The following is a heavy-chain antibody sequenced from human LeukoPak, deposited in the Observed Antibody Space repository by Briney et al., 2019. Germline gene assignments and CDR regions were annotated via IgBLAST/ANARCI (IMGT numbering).Heavy chain of an antibody. J-gene: IGHJ5*02. D-gene: IGHD2-15*01. CDR1: GYTFTSYD. CDR2: MNPNSGNT. V-gene: IGHV1-8*02. CDR3: ARMEYCSGGSCYSVADWFDP. Sequence: ASVKVSCKASGYTFTSYDINWVRQATGQGLEWMGWMNPNSGNTGYAQKLQGRVTMTTDTSTSTAYMELRSLRSDDTAVYYCARMEYCSGGSCYSVADWFDPWGQGTLVTVSS.